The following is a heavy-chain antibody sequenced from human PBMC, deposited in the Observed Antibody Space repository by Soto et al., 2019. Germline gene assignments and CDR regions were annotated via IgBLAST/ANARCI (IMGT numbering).Heavy chain of an antibody. V-gene: IGHV3-23*01. J-gene: IGHJ4*02. CDR2: IRGSGGST. CDR1: GFTFSSYA. D-gene: IGHD2-15*01. CDR3: AKEPTLWSYFDY. Sequence: GGSLRLSCAASGFTFSSYAMSWVRQAPGKGLEWVSAIRGSGGSTYYADSVKGRFTISRANSKNTLYLQMNSLRAEDTAVYYCAKEPTLWSYFDYWGQGTLVTVSS.